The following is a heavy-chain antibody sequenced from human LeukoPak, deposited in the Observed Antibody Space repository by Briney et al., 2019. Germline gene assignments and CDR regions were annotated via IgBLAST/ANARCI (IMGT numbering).Heavy chain of an antibody. J-gene: IGHJ2*01. CDR1: GGTFSSYA. CDR3: AKDRSGGDSWFFDL. V-gene: IGHV1-69*04. D-gene: IGHD2-21*02. Sequence: SVKVSCKASGGTFSSYAISWVRQAPGQGLEWMGRIIPILGIANYAQKFQGRVTITADKSTSTAYMELSSLRSEDTAVYYCAKDRSGGDSWFFDLWGRGTLVIVSS. CDR2: IIPILGIA.